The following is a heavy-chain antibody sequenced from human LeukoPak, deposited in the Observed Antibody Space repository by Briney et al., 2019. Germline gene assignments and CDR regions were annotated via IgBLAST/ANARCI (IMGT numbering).Heavy chain of an antibody. CDR2: IHPSGGST. Sequence: SVKVACKAYGYTFTSYYMQWVRHPPGQGLEWMGIIHPSGGSTSCAQKFQGRVTMTRDTSTSTVYMELSSLRSEDTAVYYCARYRTTGIVVVPAAMSEFDPWGQGTLVTVSS. V-gene: IGHV1-46*01. CDR1: GYTFTSYY. J-gene: IGHJ5*02. CDR3: ARYRTTGIVVVPAAMSEFDP. D-gene: IGHD2-2*01.